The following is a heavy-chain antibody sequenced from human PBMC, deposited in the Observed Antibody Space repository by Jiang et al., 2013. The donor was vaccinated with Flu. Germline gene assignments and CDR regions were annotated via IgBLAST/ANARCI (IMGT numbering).Heavy chain of an antibody. CDR3: ASSSTRHSFFDY. D-gene: IGHD2-2*01. CDR1: GGSISSYY. V-gene: IGHV4-59*08. CDR2: IYYSGST. J-gene: IGHJ4*02. Sequence: SLTCTVSGGSISSYYWSWIRQPPGKGLEWIGYIYYSGSTNXNPPLKSRVTISVDTSKNQFSLKLSSVTAADTAVYYCASSSTRHSFFDYWGQGTLVTVSS.